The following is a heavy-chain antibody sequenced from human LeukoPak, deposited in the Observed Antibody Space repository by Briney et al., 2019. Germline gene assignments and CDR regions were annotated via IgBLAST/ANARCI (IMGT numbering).Heavy chain of an antibody. Sequence: PGGSLRLSCAASGFTFISYSMSWVRQAPGKGLEWVANIKQDGSEKYYVDSVKGRFTISRDNAKNSLYLQMNSLRAEDTAVYYCARDWVGSCSGSSCYGGLDYWGQGTLVTVSS. V-gene: IGHV3-7*05. CDR3: ARDWVGSCSGSSCYGGLDY. CDR2: IKQDGSEK. D-gene: IGHD2-2*01. J-gene: IGHJ4*02. CDR1: GFTFISYS.